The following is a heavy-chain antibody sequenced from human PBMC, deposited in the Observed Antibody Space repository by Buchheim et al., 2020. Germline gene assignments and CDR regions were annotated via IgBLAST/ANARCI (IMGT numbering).Heavy chain of an antibody. Sequence: QLQLQESGPGLVKPSATLSLTCTVSGGSISSSSYYWGWIRQPPGKGLEWIGSIYYSGSTYYNPSLKSRVTISVDTSKNQFSLKLSSVTAADTAVYYCASLYYYDSSGYYNPYYFDYWGQGTL. CDR3: ASLYYYDSSGYYNPYYFDY. CDR2: IYYSGST. J-gene: IGHJ4*02. D-gene: IGHD3-22*01. CDR1: GGSISSSSYY. V-gene: IGHV4-39*07.